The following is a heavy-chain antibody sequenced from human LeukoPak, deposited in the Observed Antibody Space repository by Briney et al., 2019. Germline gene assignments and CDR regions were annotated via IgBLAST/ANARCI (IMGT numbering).Heavy chain of an antibody. CDR2: MNPNSGNT. D-gene: IGHD4-23*01. CDR3: ARHGGTRITLVEVYYFDY. J-gene: IGHJ4*02. Sequence: ASVKVSCKASGYTFTSYDINWVRQATGQGLEWMGWMNPNSGNTGYVQKFQGRVTITRNTSTSTAYMELSSLRSEDTAVYYCARHGGTRITLVEVYYFDYWGQGTMVTVSS. V-gene: IGHV1-8*03. CDR1: GYTFTSYD.